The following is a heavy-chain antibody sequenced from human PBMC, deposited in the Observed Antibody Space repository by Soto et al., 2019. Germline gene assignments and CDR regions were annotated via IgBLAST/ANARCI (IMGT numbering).Heavy chain of an antibody. CDR3: ARHRGRFGEADY. V-gene: IGHV4-39*01. D-gene: IGHD3-10*01. Sequence: QLQESGPGLVKPAETLVLRGTVSGGSGGNSNYYWGWLRQSAGKGLEWIGNVQYDQTTYYTPSPEGRQTISIDMINNNSSLKLTSVIASDTAVYYCARHRGRFGEADYWGQGTLVTVS. CDR2: VQYDQTT. J-gene: IGHJ4*02. CDR1: GGSGGNSNYY.